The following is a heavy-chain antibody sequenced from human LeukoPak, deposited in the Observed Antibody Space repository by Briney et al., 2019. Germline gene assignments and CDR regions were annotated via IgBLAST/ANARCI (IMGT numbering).Heavy chain of an antibody. CDR1: GFTFSTYA. D-gene: IGHD6-19*01. CDR2: ISGSGGST. Sequence: GGSLRLSCASSGFTFSTYAMSWIRQAPGKGLDWVSIISGSGGSTYYADSVKGRFTISRDNSKNTLYLQMNSLRAEDTAVYYCASTQPKKQWLVRGFDYWGQGTLVTVSS. V-gene: IGHV3-23*01. CDR3: ASTQPKKQWLVRGFDY. J-gene: IGHJ4*02.